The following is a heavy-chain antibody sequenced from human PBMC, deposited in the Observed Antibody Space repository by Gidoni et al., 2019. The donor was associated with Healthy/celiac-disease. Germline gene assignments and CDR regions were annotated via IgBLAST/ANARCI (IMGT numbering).Heavy chain of an antibody. D-gene: IGHD5-12*01. V-gene: IGHV3-9*01. CDR2: ISWNSGSI. CDR1: GFPFDDYA. Sequence: EVQLVESGGGLVQPGRSLRLSCAASGFPFDDYAMHWVRQAPGKGLEWVSGISWNSGSIGYADSVKGRFTISRDNAKNSLYLQMNSLRAEDTALYYCAKDREYSGYDAFDIWGQGTMVTVSS. CDR3: AKDREYSGYDAFDI. J-gene: IGHJ3*02.